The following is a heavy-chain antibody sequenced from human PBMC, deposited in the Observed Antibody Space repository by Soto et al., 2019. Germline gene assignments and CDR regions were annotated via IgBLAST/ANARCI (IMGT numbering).Heavy chain of an antibody. V-gene: IGHV3-23*01. J-gene: IGHJ6*02. D-gene: IGHD3-3*01. CDR1: GFTFSSYA. Sequence: GGSLRLSCAASGFTFSSYAMSWVRQAPGKGLQWVSAISDIGDRTFYADSVKGRFTVSRDNSKNTLYLQMNSLRAEDTAVYYYARYWLYYDFWSGYYGRNYYYGMDVWGQGTTVTVSS. CDR2: ISDIGDRT. CDR3: ARYWLYYDFWSGYYGRNYYYGMDV.